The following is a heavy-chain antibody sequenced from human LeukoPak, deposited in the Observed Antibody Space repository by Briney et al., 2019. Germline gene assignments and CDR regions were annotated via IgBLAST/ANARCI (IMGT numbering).Heavy chain of an antibody. CDR3: AKDKGRWLQGPADY. J-gene: IGHJ4*02. V-gene: IGHV3-30*18. CDR1: GFTFSSYG. CDR2: ISYDGSNK. Sequence: PGGSLRLSCAASGFTFSSYGMHWVRQAPGKGLEWVAVISYDGSNKYYADSVKGRFTISRDNSKNTLYLQMNSLRAEDTAVYYCAKDKGRWLQGPADYWGQGTLVTVSS. D-gene: IGHD5-24*01.